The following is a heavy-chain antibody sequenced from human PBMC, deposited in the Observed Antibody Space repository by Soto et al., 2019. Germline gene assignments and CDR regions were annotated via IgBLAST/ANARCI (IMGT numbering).Heavy chain of an antibody. CDR1: GGSISSGDYY. D-gene: IGHD5-18*01. J-gene: IGHJ4*02. CDR2: IYYSGST. Sequence: FTVSGGSISSGDYYWSWIRQPPGKGRVWSGHIYYSGSTYYNPSLLRRVTRSVESSKHQFSLNLSSVTAADTAVYYCARLPALRDTAMARYFDYWGQATLVTVSS. CDR3: ARLPALRDTAMARYFDY. V-gene: IGHV4-30-4*01.